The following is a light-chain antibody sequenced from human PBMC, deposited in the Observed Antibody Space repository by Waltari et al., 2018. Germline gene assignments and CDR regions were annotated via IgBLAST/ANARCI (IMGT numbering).Light chain of an antibody. J-gene: IGKJ1*01. CDR1: QSVSRT. V-gene: IGKV3-20*01. CDR2: GAS. CDR3: QHYVRLPVT. Sequence: CRASQSVSRTLAWYQQKPGQAPRLLMYGASNRATGIPDRFSGSGSGTDFSLTISRLEPEDFAVYYCQHYVRLPVTFGQGTKVEIK.